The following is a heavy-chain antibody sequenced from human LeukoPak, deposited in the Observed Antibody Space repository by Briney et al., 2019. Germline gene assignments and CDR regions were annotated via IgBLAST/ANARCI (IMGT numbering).Heavy chain of an antibody. Sequence: SETLSLTCAVSGGFISSSNWWSWVRQPPGKGLEWIGEINHSGSTNYNPSLKSRVTISVDTSKNQFSLKLSSVTAADTAVYYCARKKGSSWIDYWGQGTLVTVS. D-gene: IGHD6-13*01. CDR2: INHSGST. CDR3: ARKKGSSWIDY. V-gene: IGHV4-4*02. J-gene: IGHJ4*02. CDR1: GGFISSSNW.